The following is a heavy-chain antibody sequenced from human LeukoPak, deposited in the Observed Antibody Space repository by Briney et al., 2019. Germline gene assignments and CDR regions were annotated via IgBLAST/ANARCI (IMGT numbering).Heavy chain of an antibody. CDR1: GGSISSGSYY. D-gene: IGHD2-2*01. Sequence: SQTLSLTCTVSGGSISSGSYYWSWIRQPAGKGLEWIGRIYTSGSTNYNPSLKSRVTISVDTSKNQFSLKLSSVTAADTAVYYCARVPVVVVPAAIAGVEWFDPWGQGTLVTVSS. CDR3: ARVPVVVVPAAIAGVEWFDP. CDR2: IYTSGST. V-gene: IGHV4-61*02. J-gene: IGHJ5*02.